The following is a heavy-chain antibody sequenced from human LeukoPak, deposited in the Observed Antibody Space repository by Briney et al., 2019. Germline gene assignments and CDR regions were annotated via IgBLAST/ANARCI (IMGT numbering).Heavy chain of an antibody. CDR2: ITGDGSNT. CDR1: GFTFSSYL. V-gene: IGHV3-74*01. D-gene: IGHD3-10*01. Sequence: GGSLRLSCAASGFTFSSYLMHWVRQAPGKGLVWVSRITGDGSNTLYADSVQGRFTISRDNAKNTLYLQMNSLRAEDTAVYYCATDRGGWTTWGQGTLVTVSS. CDR3: ATDRGGWTT. J-gene: IGHJ5*02.